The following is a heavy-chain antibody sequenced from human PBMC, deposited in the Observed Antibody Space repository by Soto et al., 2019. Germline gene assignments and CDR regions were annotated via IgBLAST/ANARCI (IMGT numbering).Heavy chain of an antibody. CDR1: GDTFTSYG. D-gene: IGHD3-9*01. CDR3: ARGTYYDILTGYYFDY. J-gene: IGHJ4*01. CDR2: ISAYNGNT. V-gene: IGHV1-18*04. Sequence: VAVKVSCKASGDTFTSYGISWERQAPGQGLEWMGWISAYNGNTNYAQKLQGRVTMTTDTSTSTAYMELRSLRSDDTAVYYCARGTYYDILTGYYFDYWGHGTLVTVSS.